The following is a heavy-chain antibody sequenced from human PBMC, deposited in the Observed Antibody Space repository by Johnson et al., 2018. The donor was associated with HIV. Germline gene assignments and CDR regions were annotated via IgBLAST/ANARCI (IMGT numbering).Heavy chain of an antibody. D-gene: IGHD6-6*01. CDR3: ARGWDSSSSAFDI. V-gene: IGHV3-9*01. CDR2: ISWNSGNI. Sequence: VQLVESGGGLVQPGRSLRLSCAASGFTFDDYAMHWVRQAPGKGLEWVSGISWNSGNIDYADSVRGRFTISRDNAKNSLYLQMNSLSAEDTAVYYCARGWDSSSSAFDIWGQGTMVTVSS. J-gene: IGHJ3*02. CDR1: GFTFDDYA.